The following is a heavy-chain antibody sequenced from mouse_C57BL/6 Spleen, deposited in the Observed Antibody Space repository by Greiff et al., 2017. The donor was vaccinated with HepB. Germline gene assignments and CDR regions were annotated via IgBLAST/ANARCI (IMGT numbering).Heavy chain of an antibody. CDR2: ISSGGDYI. CDR1: GFTFSSYA. V-gene: IGHV5-9-1*02. J-gene: IGHJ4*01. CDR3: TRDPTNYYGSFYAMDY. D-gene: IGHD1-1*01. Sequence: EVKVVESGEGLVKPGGSLKLSCAASGFTFSSYAMSWVRQTPEKRLEWVAYISSGGDYIYYADTVKGRFTISRDNARNTLYLQMSSLKSEDTAMYYSTRDPTNYYGSFYAMDYWGQGTSVTVSS.